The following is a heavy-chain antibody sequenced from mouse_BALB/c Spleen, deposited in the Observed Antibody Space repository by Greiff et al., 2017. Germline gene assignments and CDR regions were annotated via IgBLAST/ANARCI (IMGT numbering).Heavy chain of an antibody. CDR1: GYSITSGYY. J-gene: IGHJ4*01. Sequence: EVQRVESGPGLVKPSQSLSLTCSVTGYSITSGYYWNWIRQFPGNKLEWMGYISYDGSNNYNPSLKNRISITRDTSKNQFFLKLNSVTTEDTATYYCARAYDGYYYAMDYWGQGTSVTVSS. CDR3: ARAYDGYYYAMDY. CDR2: ISYDGSN. D-gene: IGHD2-3*01. V-gene: IGHV3-6*02.